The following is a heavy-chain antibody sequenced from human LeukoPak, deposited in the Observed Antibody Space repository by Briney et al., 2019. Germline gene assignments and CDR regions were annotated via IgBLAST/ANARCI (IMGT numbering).Heavy chain of an antibody. D-gene: IGHD3-3*01. J-gene: IGHJ4*02. CDR1: GFTFSSYG. CDR2: KWYDGSNK. Sequence: PGRSLRLSCAASGFTFSSYGMHWVRQAPGKGLEWVAVKWYDGSNKYYADSVKGRFTISRDNSKNTLYLQMNSLRAEDTAVYYCAREGYDFWSGRYYFDYWGQGTLVTVSP. V-gene: IGHV3-33*01. CDR3: AREGYDFWSGRYYFDY.